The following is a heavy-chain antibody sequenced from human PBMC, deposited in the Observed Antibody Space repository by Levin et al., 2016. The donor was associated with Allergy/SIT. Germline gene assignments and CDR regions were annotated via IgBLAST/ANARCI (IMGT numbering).Heavy chain of an antibody. D-gene: IGHD6-6*01. J-gene: IGHJ5*02. V-gene: IGHV3-53*01. Sequence: GGSLRLSCAASGFTVSSNYMSWVRQAPGKGLEWVSVIYTGGNTYYADSVKGRFTISRDNSKNSLYLQMNSLRAEDTAVYYCARDRQLAHWGQGTLLTVSS. CDR3: ARDRQLAH. CDR2: IYTGGNT. CDR1: GFTVSSNY.